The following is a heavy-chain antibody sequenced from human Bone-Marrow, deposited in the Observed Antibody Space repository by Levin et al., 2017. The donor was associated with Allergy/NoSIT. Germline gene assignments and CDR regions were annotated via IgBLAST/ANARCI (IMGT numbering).Heavy chain of an antibody. D-gene: IGHD3-9*01. CDR1: GGSVSSGSYY. CDR2: IYYSGST. V-gene: IGHV4-61*01. CDR3: ARPGIDELPNTPYDILTGYLGNY. J-gene: IGHJ4*02. Sequence: SQTLSLTCTVSGGSVSSGSYYWSWIRQPPGKGLEWIGYIYYSGSTNYNPSLKSRVTISVDTSKNQFSLKLSSVTAADTAVYYCARPGIDELPNTPYDILTGYLGNYWGQGTLVTVSS.